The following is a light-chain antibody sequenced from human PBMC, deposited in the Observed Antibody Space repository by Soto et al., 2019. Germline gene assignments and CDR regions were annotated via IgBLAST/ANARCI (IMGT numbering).Light chain of an antibody. CDR3: QQYDNLPWT. CDR1: QDITNY. Sequence: DIPMTQSPSSLSASVGDRVTITCQASQDITNYLNWFQQRPGKAPNLLIYDASNLATGVPSRFSGSVSGTHFTFSISSLRPEDVATYYCQQYDNLPWTFGQGTKVEIK. CDR2: DAS. J-gene: IGKJ1*01. V-gene: IGKV1-33*01.